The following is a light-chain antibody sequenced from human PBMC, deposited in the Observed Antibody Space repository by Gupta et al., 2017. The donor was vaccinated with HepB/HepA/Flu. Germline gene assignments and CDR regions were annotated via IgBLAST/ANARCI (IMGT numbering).Light chain of an antibody. CDR3: AAGDDSLNGFL. V-gene: IGLV1-44*01. Sequence: SVLTQPPSASRTPGPRVTISCSGGSSNIGSNIVIWYQQLPRTAPKLLIYSDNQRLSGVPDRFSGSKSGTSASLAISGLQAEDEADYYCAAGDDSLNGFLFGPGTKVTVL. CDR2: SDN. CDR1: SSNIGSNI. J-gene: IGLJ1*01.